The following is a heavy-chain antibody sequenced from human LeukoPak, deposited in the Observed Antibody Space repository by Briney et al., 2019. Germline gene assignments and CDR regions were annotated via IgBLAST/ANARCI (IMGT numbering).Heavy chain of an antibody. CDR3: ATTSGAAAGFDY. CDR2: IYYSGAT. CDR1: GDSIRGGHYY. V-gene: IGHV4-31*03. Sequence: SETLSLTCNVSGDSIRGGHYYWSWIRQHPGKGLEWIGYIYYSGATYFNPSLKSRLTMSLATSENQFSLKLISVTAADTAVYYCATTSGAAAGFDYWGQGTLVTVSS. D-gene: IGHD6-13*01. J-gene: IGHJ4*02.